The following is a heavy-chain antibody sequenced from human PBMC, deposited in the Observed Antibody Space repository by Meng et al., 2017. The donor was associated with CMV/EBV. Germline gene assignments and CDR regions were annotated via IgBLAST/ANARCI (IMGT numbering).Heavy chain of an antibody. CDR3: ARDGIAAAAAFDY. V-gene: IGHV3-7*01. CDR2: IKQDGSEK. CDR1: GFTFSSYW. J-gene: IGHJ4*02. D-gene: IGHD6-13*01. Sequence: GSLKISCAASGFTFSSYWMSWVRQAPGKGLEWVANIKQDGSEKYYVDSVKGRFTISRDNAKNSLYLQMNSLRAEDTAVYYCARDGIAAAAAFDYWGQGTLVTVSS.